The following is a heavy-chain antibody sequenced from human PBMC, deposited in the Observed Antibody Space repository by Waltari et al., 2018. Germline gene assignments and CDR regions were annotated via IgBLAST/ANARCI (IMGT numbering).Heavy chain of an antibody. CDR2: MNSDGSTT. Sequence: VQLVESGGGLVQPGGSLRLACEASGFTFSNYWMAWVGQAPGKGLVWVSRMNSDGSTTNSAPSLPLRFTISRDNPKNTLHLQMNPLPPPPPPFSSFALPPPLPFDYWGQGTLVTVSS. CDR3: ALPPPLPFDY. V-gene: IGHV3-74*01. J-gene: IGHJ4*02. CDR1: GFTFSNYW.